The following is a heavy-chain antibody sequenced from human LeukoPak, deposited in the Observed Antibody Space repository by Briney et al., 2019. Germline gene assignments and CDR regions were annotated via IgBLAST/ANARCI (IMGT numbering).Heavy chain of an antibody. CDR2: IKQDGNEK. CDR3: ARDYFGY. Sequence: GGSLRLSCAASGFTFSNYWMHWVRQAPGKGLEWVANIKQDGNEKYYVDSVKGRFTISRDNAKNSLYLQMNSLRAEDTAVYYCARDYFGYWGQGTLVTVSS. V-gene: IGHV3-7*03. CDR1: GFTFSNYW. J-gene: IGHJ4*02.